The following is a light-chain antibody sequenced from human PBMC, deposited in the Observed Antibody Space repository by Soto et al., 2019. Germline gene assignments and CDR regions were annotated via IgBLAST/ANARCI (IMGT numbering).Light chain of an antibody. Sequence: ENVLTQSPCTLSLSPGERATLSCRASQSVRSNFLAWYQQKPGQAPRLLIYGASNRATGIPDRFSGSGSGTDFTLTITRLEPEDFAMYYCQRYDSFRTFGQGTKVDIK. J-gene: IGKJ1*01. V-gene: IGKV3-20*01. CDR3: QRYDSFRT. CDR1: QSVRSNF. CDR2: GAS.